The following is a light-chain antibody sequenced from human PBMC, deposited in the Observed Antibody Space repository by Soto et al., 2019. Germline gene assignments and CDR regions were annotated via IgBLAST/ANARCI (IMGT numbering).Light chain of an antibody. CDR2: GAS. CDR3: HQYENWPKT. Sequence: EIVMTQSPPTLSVSPGERATLSCSASQTISRNLAWYQQRPGQAPRLLMFGASTRAPGIPARFSGSGSGTEFTLTISSLQYDDVAVYFCHQYENWPKTFGQGTKVEI. V-gene: IGKV3-15*01. CDR1: QTISRN. J-gene: IGKJ1*01.